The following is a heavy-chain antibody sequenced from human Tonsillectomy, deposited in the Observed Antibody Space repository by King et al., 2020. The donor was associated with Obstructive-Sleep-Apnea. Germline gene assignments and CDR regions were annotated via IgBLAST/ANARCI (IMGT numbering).Heavy chain of an antibody. CDR1: GGSFSDYY. Sequence: VQLQQWGAGLLKPSETLSLTCAVYGGSFSDYYWSWIRQPPGKGLEWIGEINHSGSTNYHPSLKSRVTISADTSNNQFSLKLRSVTAADTAVYYCARGSGAAAVNWFDPWGQGALVTVSS. J-gene: IGHJ5*02. CDR3: ARGSGAAAVNWFDP. D-gene: IGHD6-13*01. CDR2: INHSGST. V-gene: IGHV4-34*01.